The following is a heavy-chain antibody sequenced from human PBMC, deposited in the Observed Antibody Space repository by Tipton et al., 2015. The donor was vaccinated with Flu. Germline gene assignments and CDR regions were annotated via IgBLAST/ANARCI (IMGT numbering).Heavy chain of an antibody. Sequence: TLSLTCSVSGDSIGRDFCWGWIRQPPGKGLEWIGNVCHSGNRYYNPSLKSRVTISVDTSKKQFSLQLRSVTAADTAVYYCARDPSLGMPDYFDYWGQGTLVTASS. J-gene: IGHJ4*02. D-gene: IGHD2-2*01. CDR1: GDSIGRDFC. CDR2: VCHSGNR. CDR3: ARDPSLGMPDYFDY. V-gene: IGHV4-38-2*02.